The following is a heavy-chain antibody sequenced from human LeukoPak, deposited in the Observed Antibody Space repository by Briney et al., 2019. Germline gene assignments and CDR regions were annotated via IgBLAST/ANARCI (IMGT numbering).Heavy chain of an antibody. CDR1: GFTFSSYS. V-gene: IGHV3-21*04. Sequence: PGGSLRLSCAASGFTFSSYSMNWVRQAPGKGLEWVSSISSSSSYIYYADSVKGRFTISRDNAKNSLYLQMNSLRAEDTAVYYCAKDHGIAAAGKTDAFDIWGQGTMVTVSS. CDR3: AKDHGIAAAGKTDAFDI. J-gene: IGHJ3*02. D-gene: IGHD6-13*01. CDR2: ISSSSSYI.